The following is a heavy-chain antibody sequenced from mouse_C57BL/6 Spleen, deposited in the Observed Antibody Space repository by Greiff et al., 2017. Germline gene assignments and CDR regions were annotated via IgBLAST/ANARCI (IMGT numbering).Heavy chain of an antibody. Sequence: VQLQQSGPELVKPGASVKISCKASGYTFTDYYMNWVKQSHGKSLEWIGDINPNNGGTSYNQKFKGKATLTVDKSSSTAYMELRSLTSEDSAVYYCAKPVGYAMDYWGQGTSVTVSS. CDR2: INPNNGGT. D-gene: IGHD1-1*01. CDR3: AKPVGYAMDY. V-gene: IGHV1-26*01. CDR1: GYTFTDYY. J-gene: IGHJ4*01.